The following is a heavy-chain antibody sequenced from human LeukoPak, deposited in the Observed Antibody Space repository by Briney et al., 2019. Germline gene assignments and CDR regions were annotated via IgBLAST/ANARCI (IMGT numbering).Heavy chain of an antibody. CDR2: INPTDSDT. V-gene: IGHV5-51*01. Sequence: GQSLKISCRGSGYNFTNYWIAWVRQMPGKGLEWIGIINPTDSDTTYSPSFQGQVTISVDKSIRTAYLQWTSLKASDSAMYYCARHLSSAWHTGLGYWGQGTLVTVSS. D-gene: IGHD6-19*01. CDR1: GYNFTNYW. J-gene: IGHJ4*02. CDR3: ARHLSSAWHTGLGY.